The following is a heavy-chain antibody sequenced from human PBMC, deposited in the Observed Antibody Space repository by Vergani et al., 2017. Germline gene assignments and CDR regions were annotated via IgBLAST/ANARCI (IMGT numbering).Heavy chain of an antibody. Sequence: EVQLVESGGGLVQPGGSLRLSCSASGFTFSSYAMHWVRQAPGKGLEYVSAISSNGGSTYYADSVKGRFTISRDNSKNTLYLQMSSLRAEDTAVYCCVKMPDFEVTMVRGVIHDAFDIWGQGTMVTVSS. CDR1: GFTFSSYA. CDR3: VKMPDFEVTMVRGVIHDAFDI. J-gene: IGHJ3*02. D-gene: IGHD3-10*01. CDR2: ISSNGGST. V-gene: IGHV3-64D*06.